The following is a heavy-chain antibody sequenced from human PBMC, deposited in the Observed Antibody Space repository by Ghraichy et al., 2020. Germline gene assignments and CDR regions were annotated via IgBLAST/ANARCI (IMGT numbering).Heavy chain of an antibody. V-gene: IGHV3-15*01. Sequence: GSLRLSCAASGFTYSSAWMSWVRQAPGKGLEWVGRIKSKSDGGTTDYAAPVKGRFTISRDDSKNTVYLQMNSLKTEDTAVYYCTTSPGGYYDFWSGYDYWGQGTLVTVSS. J-gene: IGHJ4*02. D-gene: IGHD3-3*01. CDR3: TTSPGGYYDFWSGYDY. CDR1: GFTYSSAW. CDR2: IKSKSDGGTT.